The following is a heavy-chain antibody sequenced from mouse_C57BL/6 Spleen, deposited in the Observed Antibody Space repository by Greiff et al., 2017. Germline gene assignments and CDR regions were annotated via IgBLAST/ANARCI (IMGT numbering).Heavy chain of an antibody. V-gene: IGHV5-9-1*02. Sequence: EVKVEESGEGLVKPGGSLKLSCAASGFTFSSYAMSWVRQTPEKRLEWVAYISSGGDYIYYADTVKGRFTISRDNARNTLYLQMSSLKSEDTAMYYCTRDLLDVWGTGTTVTVSS. CDR1: GFTFSSYA. CDR2: ISSGGDYI. J-gene: IGHJ1*03. CDR3: TRDLLDV.